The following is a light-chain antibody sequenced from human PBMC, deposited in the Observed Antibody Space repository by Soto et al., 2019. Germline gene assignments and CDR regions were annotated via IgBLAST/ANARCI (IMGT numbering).Light chain of an antibody. CDR1: SSNIGAGYD. V-gene: IGLV1-40*01. CDR3: QSYDSSLSGSWV. J-gene: IGLJ3*02. Sequence: QSLLTQPPSVSGAPGQGVTISCTGGSSNIGAGYDVHWYQHLPGTSPKLLIYGNHNRPSGVPDRFSGSKSGTSASLAITALQAEDEADYYCQSYDSSLSGSWVFGGGTKVTVL. CDR2: GNH.